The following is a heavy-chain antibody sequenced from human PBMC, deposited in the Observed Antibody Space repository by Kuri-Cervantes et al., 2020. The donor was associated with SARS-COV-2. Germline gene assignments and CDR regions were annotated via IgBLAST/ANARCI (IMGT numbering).Heavy chain of an antibody. CDR1: GGSFSGYQ. Sequence: GSLRLSCAVYGGSFSGYQWSWIRQTPGMGLEWIGQINDSGATKYNPSLKSRVTISVDTSRNQFSLKLSSVTAADTAVYYCARHSAGSIAARRGLDYFDLWGRGTLVTVSS. D-gene: IGHD6-6*01. V-gene: IGHV4-34*01. CDR2: INDSGAT. J-gene: IGHJ2*01. CDR3: ARHSAGSIAARRGLDYFDL.